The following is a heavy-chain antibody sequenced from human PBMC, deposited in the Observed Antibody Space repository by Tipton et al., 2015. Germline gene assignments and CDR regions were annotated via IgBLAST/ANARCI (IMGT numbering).Heavy chain of an antibody. V-gene: IGHV3-23*01. Sequence: SLRLSCAASGFTFSSSAMTWVRQASGKGLEWVSAIGGGGATIYYADSVKGRFTISRDNAKNSLYLQMNSLRDEDTAVYYCARVSYLNGRAFDIWGPGTLVTVSS. CDR1: GFTFSSSA. CDR3: ARVSYLNGRAFDI. D-gene: IGHD3-16*02. CDR2: IGGGGATI. J-gene: IGHJ3*02.